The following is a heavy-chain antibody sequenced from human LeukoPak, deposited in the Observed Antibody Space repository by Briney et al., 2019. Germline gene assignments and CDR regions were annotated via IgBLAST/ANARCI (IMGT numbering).Heavy chain of an antibody. CDR3: AKEGGDIAAADPGPFDY. V-gene: IGHV3-23*01. CDR1: GFTFSSYA. D-gene: IGHD6-13*01. CDR2: ISGSGGST. Sequence: GGSLRLSCAASGFTFSSYAMSWVRQAPGKGLEWVSAISGSGGSTYYADSVKGRFTISRDNSKNTLYLQMNSLRAEDTAVYYCAKEGGDIAAADPGPFDYWGQGTLVTVSS. J-gene: IGHJ4*02.